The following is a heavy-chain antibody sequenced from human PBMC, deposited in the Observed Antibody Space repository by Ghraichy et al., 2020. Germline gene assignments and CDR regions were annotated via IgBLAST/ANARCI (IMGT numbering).Heavy chain of an antibody. Sequence: ASVKVSCKASGYTFTAYYMHWVRQAPGQGLEWMGWINANSGGTKYAQKFQGRVTMTRDTSISTAYMELSRLTSDDAAVYYCTRGGPIAVAGMTIDYWGQGTMVSVSS. V-gene: IGHV1-2*02. CDR2: INANSGGT. CDR3: TRGGPIAVAGMTIDY. D-gene: IGHD6-19*01. CDR1: GYTFTAYY. J-gene: IGHJ4*02.